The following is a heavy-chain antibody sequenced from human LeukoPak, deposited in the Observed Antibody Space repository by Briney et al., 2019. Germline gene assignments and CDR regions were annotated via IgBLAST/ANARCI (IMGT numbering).Heavy chain of an antibody. Sequence: GDSLRLSCAASGFTFSSYTMDWVRQAPGKGLEWVSSISASSGYIYYADSMKGRFTISRDNAENSLHLQMNSLRAEDTALYYCARESLYSGSASFDLDYWGQGTLVTVSS. CDR2: ISASSGYI. CDR3: ARESLYSGSASFDLDY. CDR1: GFTFSSYT. D-gene: IGHD3-10*01. V-gene: IGHV3-21*01. J-gene: IGHJ4*02.